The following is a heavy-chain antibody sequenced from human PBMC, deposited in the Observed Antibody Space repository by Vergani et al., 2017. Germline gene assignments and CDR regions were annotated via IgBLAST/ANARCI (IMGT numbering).Heavy chain of an antibody. Sequence: EVHLLESGGGLVQPGGSLRLSCAASGFTFSSYAMTWVRQAPGKGLEWVSVTNGGGDSTYYADSVKGRFTISRDNSKNTIYLQMSSLRAEDAAVYYCAGGIVVHVLRRWGYGMDVWGQGTTVTVSS. CDR1: GFTFSSYA. CDR2: TNGGGDST. CDR3: AGGIVVHVLRRWGYGMDV. V-gene: IGHV3-23*01. J-gene: IGHJ6*02. D-gene: IGHD3-22*01.